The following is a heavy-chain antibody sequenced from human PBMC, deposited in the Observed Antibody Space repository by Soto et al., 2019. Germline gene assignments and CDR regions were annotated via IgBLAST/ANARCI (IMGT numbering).Heavy chain of an antibody. V-gene: IGHV1-18*01. CDR1: GYTFTSYG. Sequence: VASVKVSCKASGYTFTSYGISWVRQAPGQGLEWMGWISAYNGNTNYAQKLQGRVTMTTDTSTSTAYMELRSLRSDDTAVYYCARVIFVVVTEGWFDPWGQGTLVTVSS. J-gene: IGHJ5*02. CDR3: ARVIFVVVTEGWFDP. CDR2: ISAYNGNT. D-gene: IGHD2-21*02.